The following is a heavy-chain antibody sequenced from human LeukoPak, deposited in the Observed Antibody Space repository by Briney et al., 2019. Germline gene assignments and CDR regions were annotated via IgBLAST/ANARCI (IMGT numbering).Heavy chain of an antibody. CDR2: ITNGGYT. CDR1: GFTFSSYA. V-gene: IGHV3-64*01. Sequence: GRSLRLSCAASGFTFSSYAMHWVRQAPGNGLEYVSAITNGGYTYYANSVKGRFTISRDNSKNTVYLQMGSLRVEDRAVYYCARVSRDNWNYLDYWGQGTLVTVSS. CDR3: ARVSRDNWNYLDY. D-gene: IGHD1-20*01. J-gene: IGHJ4*02.